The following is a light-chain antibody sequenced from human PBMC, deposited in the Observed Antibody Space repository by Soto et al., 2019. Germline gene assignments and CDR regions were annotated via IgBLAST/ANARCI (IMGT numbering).Light chain of an antibody. J-gene: IGKJ4*01. CDR3: QQYGRSPLT. CDR1: QSVSSSY. Sequence: EIELTQSPGTLSLSPGERATLSCRASQSVSSSYLAWYQQKPGQAPRLLIYGASSRATGIPDRFSGSGSGTDFTLTISRLEPEDFAMYYCQQYGRSPLTFGGGTKVDIK. V-gene: IGKV3-20*01. CDR2: GAS.